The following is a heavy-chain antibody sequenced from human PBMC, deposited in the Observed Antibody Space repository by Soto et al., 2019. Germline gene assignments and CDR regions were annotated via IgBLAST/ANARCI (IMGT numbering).Heavy chain of an antibody. D-gene: IGHD6-13*01. Sequence: LRLSCAASGFTFRSYSMNWVRQAPGKGLEWVSVISSSSTYIYYADSLKGRFTISRDDAENSLYPQVNSLRAEDTAVYYCARAIAAAGTRGGFDIWGQGTMVTVSS. CDR1: GFTFRSYS. J-gene: IGHJ3*02. CDR3: ARAIAAAGTRGGFDI. CDR2: ISSSSTYI. V-gene: IGHV3-21*01.